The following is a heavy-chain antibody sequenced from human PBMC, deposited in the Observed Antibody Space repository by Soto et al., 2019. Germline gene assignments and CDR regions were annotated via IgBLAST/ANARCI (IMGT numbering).Heavy chain of an antibody. J-gene: IGHJ6*03. V-gene: IGHV5-51*01. Sequence: GESLKISSKGSEYSFTSYWIGWARQMPGKGLEWMGIIYPGDSDTRYSPSFQGQVTISADKSISTAFLQWSSLKASDTAMYYCARLVYAYNYMDVWGKGTTVTVSS. D-gene: IGHD2-8*01. CDR3: ARLVYAYNYMDV. CDR1: EYSFTSYW. CDR2: IYPGDSDT.